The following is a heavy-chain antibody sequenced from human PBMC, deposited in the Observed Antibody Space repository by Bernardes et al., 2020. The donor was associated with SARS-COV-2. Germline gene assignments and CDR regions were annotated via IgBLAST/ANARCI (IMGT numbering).Heavy chain of an antibody. D-gene: IGHD3-10*01. J-gene: IGHJ4*02. V-gene: IGHV1-2*02. Sequence: ASVKVSCRASGYFFIGFHVHWVRQAPGQGLEWMGRINPKTGDTNYAQKFQGRVTMTRDTSIATAFLELSSLTSDDTAVYYCARVGECNSSPFDFWGQGTLVTVSS. CDR3: ARVGECNSSPFDF. CDR2: INPKTGDT. CDR1: GYFFIGFH.